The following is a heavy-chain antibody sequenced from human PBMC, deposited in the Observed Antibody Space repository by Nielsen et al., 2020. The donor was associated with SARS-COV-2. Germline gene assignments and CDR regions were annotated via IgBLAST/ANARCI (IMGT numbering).Heavy chain of an antibody. CDR2: INPNSGGT. Sequence: ASVKVSCKASGYTFTGYYMHWVRQAPGQGLEWMGRINPNSGGTNYAQKFQGRVTMTRDTSISTAYMELSRLRSDDTAVYYCARDAMIVVVPAYYYYGMDVWGQGTTVTVSS. CDR3: ARDAMIVVVPAYYYYGMDV. J-gene: IGHJ6*02. CDR1: GYTFTGYY. V-gene: IGHV1-2*06. D-gene: IGHD3-22*01.